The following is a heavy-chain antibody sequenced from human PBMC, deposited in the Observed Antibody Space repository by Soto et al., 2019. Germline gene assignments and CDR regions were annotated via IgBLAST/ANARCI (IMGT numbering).Heavy chain of an antibody. CDR2: FLPIFNTA. Sequence: QVQLVQSGTVEQKPGSSMKVSCKASGGTFSSNAISWVRQAPGQGLEWMGGFLPIFNTANYAQSFQGRVTITADDSTSTSYMELTSLKSDETAIYYCATGGRGYCSSDPRFYFDYWGHGTLVTVSS. CDR3: ATGGRGYCSSDPRFYFDY. V-gene: IGHV1-69*01. CDR1: GGTFSSNA. D-gene: IGHD6-6*01. J-gene: IGHJ4*01.